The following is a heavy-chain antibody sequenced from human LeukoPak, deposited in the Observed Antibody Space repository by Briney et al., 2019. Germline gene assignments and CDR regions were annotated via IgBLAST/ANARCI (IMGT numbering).Heavy chain of an antibody. D-gene: IGHD6-13*01. CDR2: IYYSGGT. CDR3: ARDMGTWQQPDAFDI. J-gene: IGHJ3*02. Sequence: SQTLSLTCTVSGGSISSGGYYWSWIRQHPGKGLEWIGYIYYSGGTYYNPSLKSRVTISVDTSKNQFSLKLSSVTAADTAVYYCARDMGTWQQPDAFDIWGQGTMVTVSS. CDR1: GGSISSGGYY. V-gene: IGHV4-31*03.